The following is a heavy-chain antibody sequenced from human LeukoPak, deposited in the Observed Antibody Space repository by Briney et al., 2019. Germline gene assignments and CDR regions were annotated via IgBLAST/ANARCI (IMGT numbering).Heavy chain of an antibody. J-gene: IGHJ4*02. CDR1: GFTFRTYS. D-gene: IGHD6-19*01. V-gene: IGHV3-21*01. Sequence: GGSLRLSCSASGFTFRTYSMNWVRQALGKGLEWVSSISTGSTYIFYGDSVKGRFTISRDDADNSLYLQMNSLRAEDTAVYYCARTRDSSGCLDFWGQGTLVTVSS. CDR2: ISTGSTYI. CDR3: ARTRDSSGCLDF.